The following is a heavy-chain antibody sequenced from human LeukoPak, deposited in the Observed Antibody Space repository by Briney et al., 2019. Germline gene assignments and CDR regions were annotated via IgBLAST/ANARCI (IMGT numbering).Heavy chain of an antibody. CDR1: GFTFSNAW. CDR2: IKSKTDGGTT. D-gene: IGHD2-21*02. V-gene: IGHV3-15*01. CDR3: TTRVTGDAEYCQH. Sequence: PGGSLRLSCAASGFTFSNAWMSWVRQAPGKGLEWVGRIKSKTDGGTTDYAAPVKGRFTISRDDSKNTLYLQMNSLKTEDTAVYYCTTRVTGDAEYCQHWGQGTLVTVSS. J-gene: IGHJ1*01.